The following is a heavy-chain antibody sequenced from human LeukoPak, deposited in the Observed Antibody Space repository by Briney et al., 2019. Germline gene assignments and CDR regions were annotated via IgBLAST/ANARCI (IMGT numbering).Heavy chain of an antibody. D-gene: IGHD1-26*01. CDR2: IKQDGSEK. CDR3: NQAGVVGGTTFYS. V-gene: IGHV3-7*05. Sequence: PGGSLILYLPASGFTFRSYWMSLVRQAPRKGLELVGNIKQDGSEKYYVDSVKGRFTISRDNAKSSLYLQMNSLRAEDTAVYYCNQAGVVGGTTFYSWGQGTLVTVSS. J-gene: IGHJ5*01. CDR1: GFTFRSYW.